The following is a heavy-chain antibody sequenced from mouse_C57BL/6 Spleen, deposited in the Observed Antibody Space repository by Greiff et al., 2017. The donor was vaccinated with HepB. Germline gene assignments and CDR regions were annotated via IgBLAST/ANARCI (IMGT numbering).Heavy chain of an antibody. CDR3: TRPSYYGSSYWYFDV. J-gene: IGHJ1*03. Sequence: VQLQQSGTVLARPGASVKMSCKTSGYTFTSYWMHWVKQRPGQGLEWIGAIYPGNSDTSYNQKFKGKAKLTAVTSASTAYMELSSLTNEDSAVYYCTRPSYYGSSYWYFDVWGTGTTVTVSS. CDR2: IYPGNSDT. D-gene: IGHD1-1*01. CDR1: GYTFTSYW. V-gene: IGHV1-5*01.